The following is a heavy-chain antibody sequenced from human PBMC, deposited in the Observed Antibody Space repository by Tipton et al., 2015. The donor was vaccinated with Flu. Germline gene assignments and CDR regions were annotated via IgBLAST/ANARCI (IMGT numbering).Heavy chain of an antibody. J-gene: IGHJ4*02. CDR3: ARDLGRY. CDR2: INAAGTII. CDR1: GFTFSSYW. V-gene: IGHV3-74*01. Sequence: GSLRLSCAASGFTFSSYWLHWVRQGPGKGLVWVSRINAAGTIITYADSVKGRFTISRDYAKNTLYLQMNSLRAEDTAVYYCARDLGRYWGQGTLVTVS.